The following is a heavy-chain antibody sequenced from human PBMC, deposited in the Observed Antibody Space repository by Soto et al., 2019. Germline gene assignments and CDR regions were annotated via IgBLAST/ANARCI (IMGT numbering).Heavy chain of an antibody. V-gene: IGHV4-61*08. CDR2: ISYSGTT. D-gene: IGHD3-3*01. J-gene: IGHJ6*02. Sequence: PSETLSLTCTVSGGSVTSGASHCTWIRQSPGKGLEWIGYISYSGTTDYNPSLKSRVTISVDTAKNQFSLKLTSTSTADTAVYCCASLEWSTSNIGVWGQGTTVTVSS. CDR1: GGSVTSGASH. CDR3: ASLEWSTSNIGV.